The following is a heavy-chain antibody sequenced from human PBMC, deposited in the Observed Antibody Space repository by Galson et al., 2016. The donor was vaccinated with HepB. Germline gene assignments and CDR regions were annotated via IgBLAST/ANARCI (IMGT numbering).Heavy chain of an antibody. D-gene: IGHD6-25*01. CDR3: ARLAAGTMAGDY. V-gene: IGHV1-18*01. Sequence: SVKVSCKASGYTFTSYGISWVRQAPGQGLEWMGWISAYNGNTNYAQKLQGRVTMTTDTSTNTAYMELRSLRSDDTAVYFCARLAAGTMAGDYWGQGTLVTVSS. J-gene: IGHJ4*02. CDR1: GYTFTSYG. CDR2: ISAYNGNT.